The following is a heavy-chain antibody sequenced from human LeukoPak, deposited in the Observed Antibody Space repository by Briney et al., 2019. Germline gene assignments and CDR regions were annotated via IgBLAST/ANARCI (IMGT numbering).Heavy chain of an antibody. D-gene: IGHD4-23*01. V-gene: IGHV4-30-4*01. Sequence: NASETLSLTCTVSGGSISSGDYYWRWIRQPPGKGLEWIGYIYYSGSTYYNPSLKSRVTISVDTSKNQFSLKLSSVTAADTAVYYCARANLDYGGTYYYYGMDVWGQGTTVTVSS. CDR3: ARANLDYGGTYYYYGMDV. J-gene: IGHJ6*02. CDR2: IYYSGST. CDR1: GGSISSGDYY.